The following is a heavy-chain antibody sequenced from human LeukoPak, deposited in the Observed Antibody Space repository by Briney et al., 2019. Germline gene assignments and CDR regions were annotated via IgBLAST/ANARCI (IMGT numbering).Heavy chain of an antibody. CDR1: GFTFSSYG. V-gene: IGHV3-33*01. Sequence: GGSLRLSCAASGFTFSSYGMHWVRQAPGKGLEWVADIWYDGSNKYYADSVKGRFTISRDNSKNTLYLQMNSLRAEDTAVYYCARGPILYYYDSSGYVQFDYWGQGTLVTVSS. CDR2: IWYDGSNK. D-gene: IGHD3-22*01. J-gene: IGHJ4*02. CDR3: ARGPILYYYDSSGYVQFDY.